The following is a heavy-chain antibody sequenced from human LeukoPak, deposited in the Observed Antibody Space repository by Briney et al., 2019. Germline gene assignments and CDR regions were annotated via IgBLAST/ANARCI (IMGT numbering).Heavy chain of an antibody. Sequence: GGSLRLSCAASGFTFSDYYMSWIRQALGKGLEWVSYISSSSSYTNYADSVRGRFTISRDNAKNSLYLQMNSLRAEDTAVYYCARGNEDTAMVFDYWGQGTLVTVSS. J-gene: IGHJ4*02. CDR3: ARGNEDTAMVFDY. V-gene: IGHV3-11*06. D-gene: IGHD5-18*01. CDR1: GFTFSDYY. CDR2: ISSSSSYT.